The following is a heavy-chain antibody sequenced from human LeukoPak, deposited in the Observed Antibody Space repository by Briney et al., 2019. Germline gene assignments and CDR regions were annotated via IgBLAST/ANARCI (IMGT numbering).Heavy chain of an antibody. D-gene: IGHD3-16*01. CDR3: AKGRHGGSIDY. Sequence: GGSLRLSCAASGFTFSSYGMHWVRQAPGKGLEWVSAISGSGGSTYYADSVKGRFTISRDNSKNTLYLQMNSLRAEDTAVYYCAKGRHGGSIDYWGQGTLVTVSS. V-gene: IGHV3-23*01. CDR2: ISGSGGST. CDR1: GFTFSSYG. J-gene: IGHJ4*02.